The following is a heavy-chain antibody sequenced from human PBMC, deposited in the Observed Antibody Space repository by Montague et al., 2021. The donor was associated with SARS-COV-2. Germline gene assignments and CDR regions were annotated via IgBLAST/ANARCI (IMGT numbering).Heavy chain of an antibody. J-gene: IGHJ3*01. CDR2: IYYTGNT. V-gene: IGHV4-39*02. CDR3: ARLKRYFDSSGSPSAFDF. Sequence: SDTLSLTRTVSGGSITNKIDYWAWIRQPPGKGLEWIGSIYYTGNTYYNPSLKSRVTISVVTSKNHFTLKLSSVTAAEAAVYYCARLKRYFDSSGSPSAFDFWGQGTKVTVSS. D-gene: IGHD3-22*01. CDR1: GGSITNKIDY.